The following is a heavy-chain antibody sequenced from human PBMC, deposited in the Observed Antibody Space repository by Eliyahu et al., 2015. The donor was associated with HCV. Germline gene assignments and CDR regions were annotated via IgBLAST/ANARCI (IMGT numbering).Heavy chain of an antibody. D-gene: IGHD3-10*01. CDR3: TTGAPGGFDYYLDV. V-gene: IGHV3-15*01. J-gene: IGHJ6*03. CDR2: XKSKTDGGTT. Sequence: EVQLVESGGGLVMPGGSLRLSCAASGFTFXKXWMXWVRQAPGKGLEWXGRXKSKTDGGTTDXAAPVKGRFTISRDDSKSTLYLQMNSLKTEDTAVYYCTTGAPGGFDYYLDVWGQGTTVTVSS. CDR1: GFTFXKXW.